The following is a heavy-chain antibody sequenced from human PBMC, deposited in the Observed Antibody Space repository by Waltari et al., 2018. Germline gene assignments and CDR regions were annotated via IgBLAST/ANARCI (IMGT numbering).Heavy chain of an antibody. J-gene: IGHJ4*02. CDR1: GFRFSTYA. CDR3: ARENRQWLAPEPYYFDY. CDR2: LSYDGSNK. D-gene: IGHD6-19*01. V-gene: IGHV3-30*04. Sequence: QVQLVESGGGVVKPGRSMSLCCEASGFRFSTYAMHWCRQAPGKGLEWVAVLSYDGSNKYYADSLKGRFTISRDNSNNTLYLQMNTLTPEDTAVYFCARENRQWLAPEPYYFDYWGLGTLVTVT.